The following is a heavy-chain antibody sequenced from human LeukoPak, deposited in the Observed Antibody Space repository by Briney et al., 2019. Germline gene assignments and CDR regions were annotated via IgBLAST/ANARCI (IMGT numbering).Heavy chain of an antibody. Sequence: SETLSLTCTVSGGSISSSSYYWGWICQPPGKGLEWIGSIYYSGSTYYNPSLKSRVTISVDTSKNQFSLKLSSVTAADTAVYYCARDGAVAGLFDYWGQGTLVTVSS. J-gene: IGHJ4*02. CDR2: IYYSGST. CDR3: ARDGAVAGLFDY. CDR1: GGSISSSSYY. V-gene: IGHV4-39*07. D-gene: IGHD6-19*01.